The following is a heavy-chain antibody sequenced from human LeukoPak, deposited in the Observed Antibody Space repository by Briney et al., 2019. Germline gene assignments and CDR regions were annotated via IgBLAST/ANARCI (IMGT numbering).Heavy chain of an antibody. CDR3: ARDHTPLRTMVRGVIERYGMDV. D-gene: IGHD3-10*01. Sequence: SVKVSCKASGSTFSNYAISWVRQAPGQGLEWMGGIIPIFGTANYAQKFQGRVTITADESTSTAYMELSSLRSEDTAVYYCARDHTPLRTMVRGVIERYGMDVWGQGTTVTVSS. V-gene: IGHV1-69*01. CDR1: GSTFSNYA. J-gene: IGHJ6*02. CDR2: IIPIFGTA.